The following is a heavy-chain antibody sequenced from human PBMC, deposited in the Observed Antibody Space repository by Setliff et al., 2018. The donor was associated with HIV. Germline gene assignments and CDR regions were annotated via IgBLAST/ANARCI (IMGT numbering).Heavy chain of an antibody. D-gene: IGHD3-22*01. V-gene: IGHV1-18*01. CDR3: AREIGDYYDSSGYYPPTDYYYGMDV. CDR2: ISAYSGNT. CDR1: GYTFTSYD. J-gene: IGHJ6*02. Sequence: ASVKVSCKASGYTFTSYDISWVRQAPGQGLEWMGWISAYSGNTNYAQKLQGRVTMTTDTSTSTAYMELRSLRSDDTAVYYCAREIGDYYDSSGYYPPTDYYYGMDVWGQGTTVTV.